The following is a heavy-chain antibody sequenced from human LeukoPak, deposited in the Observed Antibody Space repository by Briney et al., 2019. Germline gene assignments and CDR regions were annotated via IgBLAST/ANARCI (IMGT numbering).Heavy chain of an antibody. CDR2: IIPILGIA. D-gene: IGHD2/OR15-2a*01. V-gene: IGHV1-69*04. CDR3: ARDLSYNWFGP. J-gene: IGHJ5*02. CDR1: GYTFTSYG. Sequence: SVKVSCKASGYTFTSYGISWVRQAPGQGLEWMGRIIPILGIANYAQKFQGRVTITADKSTSTAYMELSSLRSEDTAVYYCARDLSYNWFGPWGQGTLVTVSS.